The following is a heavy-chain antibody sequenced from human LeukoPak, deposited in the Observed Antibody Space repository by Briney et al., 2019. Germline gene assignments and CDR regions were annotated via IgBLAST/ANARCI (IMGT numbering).Heavy chain of an antibody. CDR1: GGSISSYY. Sequence: PSETLSLTCTVSGGSISSYYWSWIRQPPGKGLEWLGYIYYSGGTNYNPSLKSRVTISVDTSKNQFSLKLSSVTAADTAVYYCARVRRGDYGDYWYFDLWGRGTLVTVSS. V-gene: IGHV4-59*01. J-gene: IGHJ2*01. D-gene: IGHD4-17*01. CDR2: IYYSGGT. CDR3: ARVRRGDYGDYWYFDL.